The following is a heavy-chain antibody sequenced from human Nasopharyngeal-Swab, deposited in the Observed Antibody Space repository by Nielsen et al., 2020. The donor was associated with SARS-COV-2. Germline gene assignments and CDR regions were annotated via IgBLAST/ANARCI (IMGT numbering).Heavy chain of an antibody. CDR2: INHSGST. Sequence: SETLSLTYAVYGGSFSGYYWSWIRQPPGKGLEWIGEINHSGSTNYNPSLKSRVTISVDTSKNQFSLKLSSVTAADTAVYYCARGSVFLLRYFDWSPLRPFDYWGQGTLVTVSS. J-gene: IGHJ4*02. CDR3: ARGSVFLLRYFDWSPLRPFDY. V-gene: IGHV4-34*01. D-gene: IGHD3-9*01. CDR1: GGSFSGYY.